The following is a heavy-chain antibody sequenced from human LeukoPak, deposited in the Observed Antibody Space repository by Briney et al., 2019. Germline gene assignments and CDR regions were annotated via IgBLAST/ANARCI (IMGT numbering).Heavy chain of an antibody. CDR1: GFTFSSYG. V-gene: IGHV3-30*02. CDR3: AKTNSSGWYQFDY. Sequence: PGGSLRLSCAASGFTFSSYGMHWVRQAPGKGLEWVAFIRYDGSNKYYADSVKGRFTISRDNSKNTLYLQINSLRAEDTAVYYCAKTNSSGWYQFDYRGQGTLVTVSS. CDR2: IRYDGSNK. D-gene: IGHD6-19*01. J-gene: IGHJ4*02.